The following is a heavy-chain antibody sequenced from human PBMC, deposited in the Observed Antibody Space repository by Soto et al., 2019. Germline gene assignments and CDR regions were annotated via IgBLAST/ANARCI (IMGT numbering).Heavy chain of an antibody. CDR3: ARGKQLNLPLYYYYYYMDV. D-gene: IGHD1-1*01. J-gene: IGHJ6*03. Sequence: GASVKVSCKASGYTFTSYDINWVRQATGQGLEWMGWMNPNSGNTGYAQKFQGRVTMTRNTSISTAYMELSSLRSEDTAVYYCARGKQLNLPLYYYYYYMDVWGKGTTVTVSS. V-gene: IGHV1-8*01. CDR1: GYTFTSYD. CDR2: MNPNSGNT.